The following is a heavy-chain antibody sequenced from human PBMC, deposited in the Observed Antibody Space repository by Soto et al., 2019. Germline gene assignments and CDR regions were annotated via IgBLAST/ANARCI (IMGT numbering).Heavy chain of an antibody. CDR1: VYTFTNYW. Sequence: GESLKSCCKGSVYTFTNYWIGWVRQMPGKGQEWLGIIYPGDSDTKYNPSFQGQVTISADKSITTTYLQWSSLNASDTAIYYCAASIFYYGMDVWGQGTTVTVAS. V-gene: IGHV5-51*01. CDR2: IYPGDSDT. J-gene: IGHJ6*02. CDR3: AASIFYYGMDV.